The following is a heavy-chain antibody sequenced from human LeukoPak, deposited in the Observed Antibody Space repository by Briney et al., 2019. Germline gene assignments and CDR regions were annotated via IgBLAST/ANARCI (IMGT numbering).Heavy chain of an antibody. CDR1: GFTLTTYA. J-gene: IGHJ4*02. V-gene: IGHV3-23*01. CDR3: ANLPL. Sequence: PGGSLRLSCAASGFTLTTYAMTWVRQAPGKGLEWVSGITASGPTTYYADSVKGRFTFSRDNSKNTLYLQMNSLRPEDAAVYYCANLPLWGQGTLVTVSS. CDR2: ITASGPTT.